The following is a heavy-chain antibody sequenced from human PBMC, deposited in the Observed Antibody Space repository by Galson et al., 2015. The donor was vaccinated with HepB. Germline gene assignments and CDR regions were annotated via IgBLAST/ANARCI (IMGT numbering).Heavy chain of an antibody. J-gene: IGHJ3*01. Sequence: SLRLSCAASGFTFSSYWMSWVRQGPGKGLDWVANIKEDGSEKYYVDSVKGRFTISRDNAKNSLNLQMNSLRPEDTAVYYCAREYRSSGDVFDFWGQGTMVSVSS. CDR3: AREYRSSGDVFDF. D-gene: IGHD6-6*01. V-gene: IGHV3-7*01. CDR2: IKEDGSEK. CDR1: GFTFSSYW.